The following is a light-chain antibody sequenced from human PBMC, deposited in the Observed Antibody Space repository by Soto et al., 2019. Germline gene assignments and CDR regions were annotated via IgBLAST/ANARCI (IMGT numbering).Light chain of an antibody. Sequence: DIVMTQSPDSLAVSLGERATINCKSSQSVLYSSNNKHSLAWYQQKPGQPPKLLIYWASTRESGVPDRFSGSGSGTDFTLTISSLQAEDVAVYYCQRREAFGQGTKVEIK. CDR1: QSVLYSSNNKHS. CDR3: QRREA. J-gene: IGKJ1*01. V-gene: IGKV4-1*01. CDR2: WAS.